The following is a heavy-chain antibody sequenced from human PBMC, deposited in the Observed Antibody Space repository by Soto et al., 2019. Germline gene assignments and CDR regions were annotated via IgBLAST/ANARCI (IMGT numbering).Heavy chain of an antibody. CDR2: VYHSGST. V-gene: IGHV4-61*01. D-gene: IGHD6-19*01. J-gene: IGHJ5*02. CDR1: GGSVTSGHYY. Sequence: PSETLSLTCTVSGGSVTSGHYYWSWIRQPPGKGLEWIGYVYHSGSTKYNPSLKGRVTISVDTSKNQFSLKLSSVAAADTAVYYCARDGLSSGLPGRFDPWGQGMLVTVSS. CDR3: ARDGLSSGLPGRFDP.